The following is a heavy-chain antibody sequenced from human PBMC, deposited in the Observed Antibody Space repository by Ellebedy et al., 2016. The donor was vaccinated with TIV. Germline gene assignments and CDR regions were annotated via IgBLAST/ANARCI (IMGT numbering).Heavy chain of an antibody. CDR1: GGSFSGYH. CDR2: ITNDGSA. V-gene: IGHV4-34*01. CDR3: ARGRTTLITKPKYFDY. D-gene: IGHD3-16*01. J-gene: IGHJ4*02. Sequence: SETLSLTXAVYGGSFSGYHWSWIRQPPGKGLEWIGEITNDGSANYNSSLKSRVTISVDTSKNQFSLKLTSVTAADTAVYYCARGRTTLITKPKYFDYWGQGSLVTVYS.